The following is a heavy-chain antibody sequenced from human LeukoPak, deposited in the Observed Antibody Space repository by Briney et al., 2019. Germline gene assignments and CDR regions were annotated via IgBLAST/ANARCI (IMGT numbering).Heavy chain of an antibody. V-gene: IGHV3-15*01. CDR1: GFTFSNAW. CDR3: TTEGDYYDSSGPLVY. CDR2: IKSKTDGGTT. Sequence: GGSLRLSCAASGFTFSNAWMSWVRQAPGKGLEWVGRIKSKTDGGTTDYAAPVKGRFTISRDDSKNTLYLQMNSLKTEDTAVYCCTTEGDYYDSSGPLVYWGQGTLVTVSS. D-gene: IGHD3-22*01. J-gene: IGHJ4*02.